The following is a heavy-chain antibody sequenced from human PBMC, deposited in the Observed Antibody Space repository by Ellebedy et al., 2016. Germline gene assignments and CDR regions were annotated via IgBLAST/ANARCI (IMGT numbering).Heavy chain of an antibody. CDR3: AKWNGAWNAFDV. V-gene: IGHV3-23*01. Sequence: GESLKISCEASGFTFSSYAMSWVRQAPGKGLEWVTAISAGGGSTYYADSVKGRFTISRDNSRNTLYLQMNSLRAEDTAVYYCAKWNGAWNAFDVWGLGTMVTVSS. CDR2: ISAGGGST. D-gene: IGHD1-1*01. J-gene: IGHJ3*01. CDR1: GFTFSSYA.